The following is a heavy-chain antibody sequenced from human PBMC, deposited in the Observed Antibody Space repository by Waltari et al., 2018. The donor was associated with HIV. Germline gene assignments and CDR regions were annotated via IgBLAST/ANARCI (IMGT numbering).Heavy chain of an antibody. CDR3: ARGLETYYYDSSGYYLPDY. D-gene: IGHD3-22*01. CDR2: INPSGGST. CDR1: GYTFTSYY. J-gene: IGHJ4*02. V-gene: IGHV1-46*01. Sequence: VQLVQSGAEVKKPGASVKVSCKASGYTFTSYYMHWVRQAPGQGLEWMGIINPSGGSTSDAQKFQGRVTMNRDTSTSTGYMELSSLRSEDTAVYYCARGLETYYYDSSGYYLPDYWGQGTLVTVSS.